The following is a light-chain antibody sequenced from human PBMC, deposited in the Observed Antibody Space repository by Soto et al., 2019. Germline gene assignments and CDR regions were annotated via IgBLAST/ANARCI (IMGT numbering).Light chain of an antibody. CDR2: EVT. V-gene: IGLV2-8*01. CDR1: SSDVGRYNY. CDR3: NSYVGSNNYV. Sequence: QSVLTQPPSASGSPGQSVTISCIGTSSDVGRYNYVSWYQHHPGKAPKLIIYEVTKRPSGVPDRFSGSKSGNTASLTVSGLQADDDAYYYCNSYVGSNNYVFGTGTKLTVL. J-gene: IGLJ1*01.